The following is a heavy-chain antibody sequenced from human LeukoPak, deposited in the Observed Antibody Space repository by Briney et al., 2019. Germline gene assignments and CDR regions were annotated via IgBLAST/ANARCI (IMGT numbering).Heavy chain of an antibody. D-gene: IGHD2/OR15-2a*01. CDR2: IYSGGST. Sequence: PGGSLRLSCAASEFTVSSNYMSWVRQAPGKGLEWVSVIYSGGSTYYADSVKGRFTISRDNSKNTLYLQMNSLRAEDTAVYYCALGQNFDYWGQGTLVTVSS. V-gene: IGHV3-53*01. CDR1: EFTVSSNY. CDR3: ALGQNFDY. J-gene: IGHJ4*02.